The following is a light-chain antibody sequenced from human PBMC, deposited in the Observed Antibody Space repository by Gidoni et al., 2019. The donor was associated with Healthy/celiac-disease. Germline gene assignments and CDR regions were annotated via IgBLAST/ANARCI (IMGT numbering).Light chain of an antibody. V-gene: IGKV1-39*01. CDR2: AAS. CDR1: QSISSY. Sequence: DIQMTQSPSSVGDRVTITCRASQSISSYLNWYQQKPGKAPKLLIYAASNLQSGVPSRFSGSGSGTDFTLTISSLQPEDFATYYCQQSYSTPRTFXQXTKLEIK. CDR3: QQSYSTPRT. J-gene: IGKJ2*01.